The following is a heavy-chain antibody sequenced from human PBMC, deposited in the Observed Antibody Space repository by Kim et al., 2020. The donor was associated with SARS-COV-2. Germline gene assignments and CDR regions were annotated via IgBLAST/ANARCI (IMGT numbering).Heavy chain of an antibody. D-gene: IGHD2-2*01. Sequence: GGSLRLSCAASGFTFSDYYMSWIRQAPGKGLEWVSYISSSGSTIYYADSVKGRFTISRDNAKNSLYLQMNSLRAEDTAVYYCAREGCSSTSCYYHDAFDIWGQGTMVTVSS. CDR3: AREGCSSTSCYYHDAFDI. CDR2: ISSSGSTI. J-gene: IGHJ3*02. V-gene: IGHV3-11*01. CDR1: GFTFSDYY.